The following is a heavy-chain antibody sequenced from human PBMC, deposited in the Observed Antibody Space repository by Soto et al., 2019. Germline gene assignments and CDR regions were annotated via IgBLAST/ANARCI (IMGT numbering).Heavy chain of an antibody. Sequence: LGESLKISCKGSGYSFTSHWIGWVRQMPGKGLEWMGIIYPGDSDTRYRPSFEGQVTISADKSISTAYLQWSSLKASDTAMYYCARADYYDSSGYRLFXHWGRGTLVTVSS. CDR3: ARADYYDSSGYRLFXH. CDR2: IYPGDSDT. CDR1: GYSFTSHW. J-gene: IGHJ4*02. V-gene: IGHV5-51*01. D-gene: IGHD3-22*01.